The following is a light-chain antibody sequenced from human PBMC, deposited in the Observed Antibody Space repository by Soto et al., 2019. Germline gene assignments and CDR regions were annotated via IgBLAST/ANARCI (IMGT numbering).Light chain of an antibody. CDR2: DVS. CDR1: SSDVGGYNY. V-gene: IGLV2-14*01. Sequence: QPASVSGSPGQSITISCTGTSSDVGGYNYVSWYQQHPGKAPKLMIYDVSNRPSGVSNRFSGSKSGNTASLTISGLQAEDEADYYCSSYTSSSTLRVFGGGTKLTVL. J-gene: IGLJ2*01. CDR3: SSYTSSSTLRV.